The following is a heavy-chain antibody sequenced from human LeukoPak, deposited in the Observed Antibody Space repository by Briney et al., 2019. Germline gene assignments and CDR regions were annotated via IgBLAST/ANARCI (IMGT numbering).Heavy chain of an antibody. D-gene: IGHD3-22*01. CDR2: IYYSGST. CDR1: GGSISSYY. Sequence: SETLSLTCTVSGGSISSYYWSWIRQPPGKGLEWIGYIYYSGSTNYNPSLKSRVTISVDTSKNQFSLKLSSVTAADTAVYYCARLVRYYYDSSGHYYFDYWGQETLVTVSS. J-gene: IGHJ4*02. CDR3: ARLVRYYYDSSGHYYFDY. V-gene: IGHV4-59*08.